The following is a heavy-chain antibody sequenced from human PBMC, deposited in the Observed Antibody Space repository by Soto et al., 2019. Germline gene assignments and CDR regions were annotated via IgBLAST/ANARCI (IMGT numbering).Heavy chain of an antibody. CDR3: ARTTAVPNSLRSRYFFDY. D-gene: IGHD4-17*01. Sequence: QVQLQQWGPGLLKPSETLSLTCSVSGGSVSDKTYYWSWIRQPPGKRLEWIGYVYYSGTTNYNPSLKSRVTISVDLSKNQFSLRLSSVTTADTALYYCARTTAVPNSLRSRYFFDYWGQGTLVTVSS. V-gene: IGHV4-61*01. J-gene: IGHJ4*02. CDR1: GGSVSDKTYY. CDR2: VYYSGTT.